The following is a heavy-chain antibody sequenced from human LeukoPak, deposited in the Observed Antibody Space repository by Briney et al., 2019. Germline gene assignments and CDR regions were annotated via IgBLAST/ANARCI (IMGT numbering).Heavy chain of an antibody. Sequence: LGESLKISCKGSGYSFTSYWIGWVRQMPGKGLEWMGIIYPGDSDTRYSPSFQGQVTISADKSISTAHLQWSSLKASDTAMYYCARQYYDFWSGYSGFDYWGQGTLVTVSS. CDR2: IYPGDSDT. CDR3: ARQYYDFWSGYSGFDY. D-gene: IGHD3-3*01. CDR1: GYSFTSYW. J-gene: IGHJ4*02. V-gene: IGHV5-51*01.